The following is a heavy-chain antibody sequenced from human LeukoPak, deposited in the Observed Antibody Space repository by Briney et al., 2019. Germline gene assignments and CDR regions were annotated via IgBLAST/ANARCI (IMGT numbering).Heavy chain of an antibody. CDR3: ARDLGQLVYYYYGMDV. D-gene: IGHD6-6*01. CDR1: GCTFTGYY. V-gene: IGHV1-46*01. CDR2: INPTGGST. J-gene: IGHJ6*02. Sequence: GASVKVSCKASGCTFTGYYMHWVRQAPGQGLEWMGIINPTGGSTTYAQKFQGRVIMTRDTSTSTVYMELSSLRSEDTAVYYCARDLGQLVYYYYGMDVWGQGTTVTVSS.